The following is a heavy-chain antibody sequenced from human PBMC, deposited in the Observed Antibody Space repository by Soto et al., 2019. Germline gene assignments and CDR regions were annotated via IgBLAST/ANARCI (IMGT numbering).Heavy chain of an antibody. V-gene: IGHV3-11*06. CDR3: ATVFDY. CDR2: ISSSSSDI. J-gene: IGHJ4*02. CDR1: GFSFSDSY. D-gene: IGHD1-1*01. Sequence: PGGSLRLSCAASGFSFSDSYMSWIRQAPGKGLEWLSYISSSSSDINYADSVKGRFTISRDNAKNTVYLQMNSLRVEDTAVYYCATVFDYWGQGTQVTVSS.